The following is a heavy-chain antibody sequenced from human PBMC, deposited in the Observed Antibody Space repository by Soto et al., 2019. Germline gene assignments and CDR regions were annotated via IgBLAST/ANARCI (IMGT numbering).Heavy chain of an antibody. Sequence: QVQLVESGGGVVQPGRSLRLSCAASGFTFSSYGMHWVRQAPGKGLEWVAVISYDGSNKYYADSVKGRFTISRDNSKNTLYLQMNSLRAEDTAVYYCAKALITMVRGVIIQIYYYYYGMDVWGQGTTVTVSS. D-gene: IGHD3-10*01. CDR3: AKALITMVRGVIIQIYYYYYGMDV. J-gene: IGHJ6*02. V-gene: IGHV3-30*18. CDR1: GFTFSSYG. CDR2: ISYDGSNK.